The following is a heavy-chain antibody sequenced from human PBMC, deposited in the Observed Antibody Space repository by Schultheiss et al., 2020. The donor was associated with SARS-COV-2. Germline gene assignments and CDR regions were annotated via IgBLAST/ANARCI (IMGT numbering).Heavy chain of an antibody. CDR3: ARDAAGDYVSLYYYYGMDV. J-gene: IGHJ6*02. CDR2: ISYDGSNK. D-gene: IGHD4-17*01. V-gene: IGHV3-30*04. Sequence: GGSLRLSCAASGFTFSSYEMNWVRQAPGKGLEWVAVISYDGSNKYYADSVKGRFTISRDNSKNTLYLQMNSLRAEDTAVYYCARDAAGDYVSLYYYYGMDVWGQGTTVTVSS. CDR1: GFTFSSYE.